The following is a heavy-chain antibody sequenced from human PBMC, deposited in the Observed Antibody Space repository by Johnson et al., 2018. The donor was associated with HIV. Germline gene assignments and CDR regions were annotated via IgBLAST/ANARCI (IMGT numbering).Heavy chain of an antibody. D-gene: IGHD6-13*01. Sequence: VPFVESRGGFLQPEGSLRLSCAASGFTFSSYDIHWVRQATGKGLEWVSGIGSTGDTYYPGSVKGRFTISRQNAKNSLYLQMNSLRAGDTAVYYCARGFEVAAGWGAFDIWGQGTMVTVSS. V-gene: IGHV3-13*04. CDR2: IGSTGDT. CDR3: ARGFEVAAGWGAFDI. J-gene: IGHJ3*02. CDR1: GFTFSSYD.